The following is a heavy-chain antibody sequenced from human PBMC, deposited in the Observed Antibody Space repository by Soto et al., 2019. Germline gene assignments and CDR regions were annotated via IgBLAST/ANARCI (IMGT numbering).Heavy chain of an antibody. CDR3: ARHDRYSSSY. J-gene: IGHJ4*02. D-gene: IGHD6-13*01. CDR2: IDPSDSYT. V-gene: IGHV5-10-1*01. CDR1: GYSFTSYW. Sequence: GESLKISCKGSGYSFTSYWISWVRQMPGKGLEWMGRIDPSDSYTNYSPSFQGHVTISADKSISTAYLQWSSLKASDTAMYYGARHDRYSSSYWGQGTLVTVSS.